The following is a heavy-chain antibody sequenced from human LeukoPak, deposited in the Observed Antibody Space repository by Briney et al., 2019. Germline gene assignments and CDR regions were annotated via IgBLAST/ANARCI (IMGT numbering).Heavy chain of an antibody. V-gene: IGHV1-2*02. D-gene: IGHD2/OR15-2a*01. Sequence: ASVKVSCKASGFTFSGYYMHWVRQAPGQGLEWMGWINANSGATSYAQKFQGRLTMTRDTSINTAYMELSRLRSDDTAVYYCARDFWFDNWGQGTLVTVSS. CDR1: GFTFSGYY. CDR3: ARDFWFDN. J-gene: IGHJ4*02. CDR2: INANSGAT.